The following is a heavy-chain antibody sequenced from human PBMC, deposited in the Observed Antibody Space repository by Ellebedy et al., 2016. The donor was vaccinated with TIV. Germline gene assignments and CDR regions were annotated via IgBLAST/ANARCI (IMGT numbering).Heavy chain of an antibody. D-gene: IGHD1-26*01. CDR2: INWNGGST. V-gene: IGHV3-20*01. J-gene: IGHJ4*02. CDR3: ARDGVGATTMGDY. Sequence: GESLKISXAASGFTFDDYGMSWVRQAPGKGLEWVSGINWNGGSTGYADSVKGRFTISRDNAKNSLYLQMNSLRAEDTALYHCARDGVGATTMGDYWGQGTLVTVSS. CDR1: GFTFDDYG.